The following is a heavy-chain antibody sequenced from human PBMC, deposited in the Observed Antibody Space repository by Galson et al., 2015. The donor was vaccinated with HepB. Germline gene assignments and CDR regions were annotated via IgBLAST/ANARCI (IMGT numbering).Heavy chain of an antibody. CDR3: ARHLRGPVVVVAARDYYYYGMDV. Sequence: QSGAEVKKPGEPLRISCKGSGYSFTSYWISWVRQMPGKGLEWMGRIDPSDSYTNYSPSFQGHVTISADKSISTAYLQWSSLKASDTAMYYCARHLRGPVVVVAARDYYYYGMDVWGQGTTVTVSS. CDR1: GYSFTSYW. J-gene: IGHJ6*02. D-gene: IGHD2-15*01. V-gene: IGHV5-10-1*01. CDR2: IDPSDSYT.